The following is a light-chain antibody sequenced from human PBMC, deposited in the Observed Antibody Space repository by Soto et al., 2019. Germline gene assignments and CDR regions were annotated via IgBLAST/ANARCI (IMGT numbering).Light chain of an antibody. CDR3: QQFEDWPT. J-gene: IGKJ1*01. Sequence: EVVMTQSPATLSVSPGERATLSCRASETVATNLAWYQQKPGQAPRLLISGASTRAAGISDRFRGSGSGTEFTLTISSLQSEDFGVYYCQQFEDWPTFGQGTKVDIK. CDR1: ETVATN. V-gene: IGKV3-15*01. CDR2: GAS.